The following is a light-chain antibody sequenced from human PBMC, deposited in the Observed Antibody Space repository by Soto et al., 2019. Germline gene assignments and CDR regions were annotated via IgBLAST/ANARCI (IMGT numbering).Light chain of an antibody. V-gene: IGKV3-11*01. CDR3: QQRSNWPPIT. J-gene: IGKJ5*01. CDR1: QSVTSN. Sequence: EIVMTQSPATVSVSPGERVTLSCRASQSVTSNLAWYQQKPGQAPRLIVYGASNRATGIPARFSGSGSGTDFTLTISSLEPEDFAVYYCQQRSNWPPITFGQGTRLEI. CDR2: GAS.